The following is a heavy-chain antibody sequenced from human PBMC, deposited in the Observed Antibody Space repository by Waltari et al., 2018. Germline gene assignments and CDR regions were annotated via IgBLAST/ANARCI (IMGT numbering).Heavy chain of an antibody. CDR1: GGSISSSSYY. J-gene: IGHJ4*02. CDR2: IYYSGST. D-gene: IGHD3-22*01. Sequence: QLQLQESGPGLVKPSETLSLTCTVSGGSISSSSYYWGWIRQPPGKGLEWIGSIYYSGSTYYNPSLKSRVTISVDTSKNQFSLKLSSVTAADTAVYYCARWGRDYYDSGGYDEDYWGQGTLVTVSS. CDR3: ARWGRDYYDSGGYDEDY. V-gene: IGHV4-39*01.